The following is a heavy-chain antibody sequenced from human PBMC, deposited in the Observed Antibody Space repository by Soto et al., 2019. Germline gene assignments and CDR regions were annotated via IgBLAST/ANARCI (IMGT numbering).Heavy chain of an antibody. V-gene: IGHV1-69*02. CDR3: ASLNWNYFY. J-gene: IGHJ4*02. CDR1: GGTFSSYT. CDR2: IIPILGIA. Sequence: SVKVSCKASGGTFSSYTISWVRQAPGQGLEWMGRIIPILGIANYAQKFQGRVTMTRDTSTSTVYMELSSLRSEDTAVYYCASLNWNYFYWGQGTLVTVSS. D-gene: IGHD1-7*01.